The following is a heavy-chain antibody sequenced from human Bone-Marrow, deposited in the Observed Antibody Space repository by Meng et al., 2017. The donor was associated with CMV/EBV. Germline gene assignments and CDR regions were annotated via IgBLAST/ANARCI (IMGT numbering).Heavy chain of an antibody. CDR3: AHEARHNAHALDV. D-gene: IGHD2-2*01. Sequence: ASVKVSCKISGNIFNDYFMHWVQQAPGKGLEWMGLVDPEGGETTYAEKFQGRLTITADTSTETAYMELSSVTSEDTAVYYCAHEARHNAHALDVWGQGTPVTVPS. J-gene: IGHJ6*02. V-gene: IGHV1-69-2*01. CDR1: GNIFNDYF. CDR2: VDPEGGET.